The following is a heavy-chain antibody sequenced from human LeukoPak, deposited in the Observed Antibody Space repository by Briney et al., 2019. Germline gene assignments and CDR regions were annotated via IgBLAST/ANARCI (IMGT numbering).Heavy chain of an antibody. D-gene: IGHD3-10*01. V-gene: IGHV3-53*01. CDR1: GFTFSSSY. CDR2: IYSGGST. Sequence: PGGSLGLSCAASGFTFSSSYMSWVRQAPGKGLEWVSVIYSGGSTYYADSVKGRFTISRDNSKNTLYLQMNSLRAEDTAVYYCARRGLPGYFDYWGQGTLVTVSS. CDR3: ARRGLPGYFDY. J-gene: IGHJ4*02.